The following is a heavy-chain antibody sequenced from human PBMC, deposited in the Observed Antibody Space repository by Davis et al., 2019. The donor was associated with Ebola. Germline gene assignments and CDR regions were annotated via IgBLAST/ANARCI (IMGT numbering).Heavy chain of an antibody. D-gene: IGHD1-26*01. J-gene: IGHJ4*02. V-gene: IGHV3-30*07. Sequence: GESLKISCAASGFTFSSYAMHWXXXXXXXXXXXXSVISYDGSNKYYADSVKCRFTISRDNSKNTLYLQMNSLRAEDTAVYYCARMMGLDYFDYWGQGTLVTVSS. CDR3: ARMMGLDYFDY. CDR1: GFTFSSYA. CDR2: ISYDGSNK.